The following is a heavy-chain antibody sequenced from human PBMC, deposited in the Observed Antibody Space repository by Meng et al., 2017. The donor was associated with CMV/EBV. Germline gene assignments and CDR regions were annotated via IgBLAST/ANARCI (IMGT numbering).Heavy chain of an antibody. D-gene: IGHD1-26*01. CDR2: ISSSSSYI. CDR3: ARTFTSGSYSNPDY. J-gene: IGHJ4*02. Sequence: VPLVGSGGGLVKPWGSLRLSCAASGFTFSSYSMNWVRQASGKGLEWVSSISSSSSYIYYADSVKGRFTISRDNAKNSLYLQMNSLRAEDTAVYYCARTFTSGSYSNPDYWGQGTLVTVSS. V-gene: IGHV3-21*01. CDR1: GFTFSSYS.